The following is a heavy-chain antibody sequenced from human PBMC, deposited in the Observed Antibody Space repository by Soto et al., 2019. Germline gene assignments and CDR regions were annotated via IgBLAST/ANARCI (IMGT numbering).Heavy chain of an antibody. D-gene: IGHD3-22*01. J-gene: IGHJ4*02. CDR1: GFTFSAHA. Sequence: PWGSLILSCAVSGFTFSAHAMKWIRQAPGRGLEWVSDITFDGSNKYYAESVSGRYSIPTDNSKNIIYLDMHSLRPDDTAIYYCARAHGPYYDSSFYGLARNYFDYWGQGALVTVSS. CDR2: ITFDGSNK. V-gene: IGHV3-30-3*01. CDR3: ARAHGPYYDSSFYGLARNYFDY.